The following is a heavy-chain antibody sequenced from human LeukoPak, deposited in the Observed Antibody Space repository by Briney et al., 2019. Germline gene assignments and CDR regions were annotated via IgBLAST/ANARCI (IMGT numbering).Heavy chain of an antibody. Sequence: PGGSLRLSCAASGFTFSSYAMSWVRQAPGKGLEWASAISGSGGSTYYADSVKGRFTISRDNSKNTLYLQMNSLRAEDTAVYYCAKVSPRVYYYDSSGYYPAWGQGTLVTVSS. CDR1: GFTFSSYA. J-gene: IGHJ4*02. CDR2: ISGSGGST. D-gene: IGHD3-22*01. V-gene: IGHV3-23*01. CDR3: AKVSPRVYYYDSSGYYPA.